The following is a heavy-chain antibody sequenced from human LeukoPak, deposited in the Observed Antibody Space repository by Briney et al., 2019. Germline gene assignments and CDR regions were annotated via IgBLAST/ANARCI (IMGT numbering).Heavy chain of an antibody. D-gene: IGHD3-10*01. CDR1: GGSTSSGDYY. J-gene: IGHJ3*02. CDR2: IYYSGST. CDR3: ASTHYGSGRDAFDI. Sequence: SQTLSLTCTVSGGSTSSGDYYWSWIRQPPGTGLEWIGYIYYSGSTYYNPSLKSRVTISVDTSKNQFSLKLSSVTAADTAVYYCASTHYGSGRDAFDIWGQGTMVTVSS. V-gene: IGHV4-30-4*01.